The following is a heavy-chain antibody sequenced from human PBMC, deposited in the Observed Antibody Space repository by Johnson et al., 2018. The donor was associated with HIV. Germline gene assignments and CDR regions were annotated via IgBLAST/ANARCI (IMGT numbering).Heavy chain of an antibody. CDR1: GFTFDDYG. D-gene: IGHD3-10*01. CDR3: ALEAVRSTDAFDI. Sequence: VQFVESGGGVVQPGGSLRLSCAASGFTFDDYGMSWVRQGPGKGLEWVANIKQDGSEKYYVDSVKGRFTISRDNAKNSLYLQTNSLRAEDTAVYYCALEAVRSTDAFDIWGQGTMVTVSS. J-gene: IGHJ3*02. CDR2: IKQDGSEK. V-gene: IGHV3-7*03.